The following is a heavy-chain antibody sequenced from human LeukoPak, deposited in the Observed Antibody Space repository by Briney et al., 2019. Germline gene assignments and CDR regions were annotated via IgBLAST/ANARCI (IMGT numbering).Heavy chain of an antibody. CDR2: INPNSGGT. CDR1: GYTFTGYY. CDR3: ARDLEGIVATAYDY. D-gene: IGHD5-12*01. Sequence: ASVKVSCKASGYTFTGYYMHWVRQAPGQGLEWMGWINPNSGGTNYAQKLQGRVTMTTDTSTSTAYMELRSLRSDDTAVYYCARDLEGIVATAYDYWGQGTLVTVSS. J-gene: IGHJ4*02. V-gene: IGHV1-2*02.